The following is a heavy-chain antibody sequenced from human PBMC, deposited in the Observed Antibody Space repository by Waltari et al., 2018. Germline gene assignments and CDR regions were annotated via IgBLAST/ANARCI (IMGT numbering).Heavy chain of an antibody. D-gene: IGHD2-21*02. Sequence: QVQMHESGPGLVKPSQPLSLTCTVPGGSISSGAYYWSWIRQHPGTGLDWIGYIHYSGTTYSNPSLKSLVVISRDTSKYQFSLKLSSVTAADSAVYYCARCSSGDPMANYLDDWGQGTLVTVSS. CDR2: IHYSGTT. CDR1: GGSISSGAYY. V-gene: IGHV4-31*01. CDR3: ARCSSGDPMANYLDD. J-gene: IGHJ4*02.